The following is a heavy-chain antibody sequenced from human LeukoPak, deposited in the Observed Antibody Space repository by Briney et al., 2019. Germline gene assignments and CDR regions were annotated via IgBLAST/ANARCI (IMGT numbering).Heavy chain of an antibody. J-gene: IGHJ5*01. CDR2: IYYSGST. D-gene: IGHD2-15*01. V-gene: IGHV4-39*01. CDR1: GGSISSSSYY. Sequence: PSETLSLTCTVSGGSISSSSYYWGWIRQPPGKGLEWIGSIYYSGSTYYNPSLKSRVTISVDTSKNQFSLKLSSVTAADTAVYYCARLYVVVVAATLYNWFDSWGQGTLVTVSS. CDR3: ARLYVVVVAATLYNWFDS.